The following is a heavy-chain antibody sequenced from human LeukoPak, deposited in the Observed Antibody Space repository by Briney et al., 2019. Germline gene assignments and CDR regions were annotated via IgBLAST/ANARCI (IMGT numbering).Heavy chain of an antibody. D-gene: IGHD4-17*01. CDR1: GYSFTSYW. CDR3: ARALRTGQGDYVPVL. J-gene: IGHJ4*02. CDR2: IYPGDSDT. Sequence: GESLKISCKGSGYSFTSYWIGWVRQMPGKGLEWMGIIYPGDSDTRYSPSFQGQVTISADKSISTAYLQWSSLKASDTAMYYCARALRTGQGDYVPVLWGQGTLVIVSS. V-gene: IGHV5-51*01.